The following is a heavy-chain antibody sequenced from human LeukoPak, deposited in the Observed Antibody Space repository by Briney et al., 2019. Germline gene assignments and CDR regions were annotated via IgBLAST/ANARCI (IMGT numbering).Heavy chain of an antibody. Sequence: GGSLRLSCAASGFTFSNAWMNWVRQAPGKGLEWVGRIKSKTDGGTTDYAAPVKGRFTISRDDSKNTLYLQMNSLKTEDTAVYYCTTDRCSSTSCRPTDYWGQGTLATVSS. CDR3: TTDRCSSTSCRPTDY. CDR1: GFTFSNAW. V-gene: IGHV3-15*01. CDR2: IKSKTDGGTT. D-gene: IGHD2-2*01. J-gene: IGHJ4*02.